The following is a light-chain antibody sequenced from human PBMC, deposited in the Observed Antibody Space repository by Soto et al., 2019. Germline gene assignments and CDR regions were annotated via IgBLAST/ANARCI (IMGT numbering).Light chain of an antibody. Sequence: DIHISHSRSCLCASVGDRVTITCRASQSISTYLHLYQQKPGKAPNLLIYAASTLQSGVPSRFSGSGSGTDFTLTISSMQPEDFANYFCQHGYSTPLTFGGGTKGDIK. CDR1: QSISTY. J-gene: IGKJ4*01. V-gene: IGKV1-39*01. CDR2: AAS. CDR3: QHGYSTPLT.